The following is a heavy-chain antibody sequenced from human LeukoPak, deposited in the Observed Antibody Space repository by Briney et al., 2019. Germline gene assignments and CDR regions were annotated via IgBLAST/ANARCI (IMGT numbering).Heavy chain of an antibody. CDR1: GFTFSSYA. J-gene: IGHJ4*02. Sequence: GGSLRLSCAASGFTFSSYALSWVRQAPGKGLEWVSGITSSGVPTYYADSVKGRFTISRDNSKNTLYLQVNSLRAEDTAIYYCAKHTVPPYFDFWGQGTLVTVSS. V-gene: IGHV3-23*01. CDR3: AKHTVPPYFDF. CDR2: ITSSGVPT. D-gene: IGHD4-17*01.